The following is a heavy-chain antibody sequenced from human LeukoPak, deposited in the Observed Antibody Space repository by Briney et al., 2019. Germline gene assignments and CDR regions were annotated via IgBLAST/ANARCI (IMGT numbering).Heavy chain of an antibody. D-gene: IGHD3-22*01. J-gene: IGHJ4*02. CDR1: GGSISSYY. Sequence: SETLSLTCTVSGGSISSYYWSWIRQPPGKGLEGIGYIYYSGSTNYNPSLKSRVTISVDTSKNQFSLKLSSVTAADTAVYYCARESSSGGYYYFDYWGQGTLVTVSS. CDR3: ARESSSGGYYYFDY. CDR2: IYYSGST. V-gene: IGHV4-59*01.